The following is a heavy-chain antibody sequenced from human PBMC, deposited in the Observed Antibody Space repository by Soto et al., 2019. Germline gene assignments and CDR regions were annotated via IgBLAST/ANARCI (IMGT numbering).Heavy chain of an antibody. J-gene: IGHJ4*02. CDR1: GFTFSSYG. D-gene: IGHD3-22*01. Sequence: GGSLRLSCAASGFTFSSYGMHWVRQAPGKGLEWVAVISYDGSNKYYADSVKGRFTISRDNSKNTLYLQMNSLRAEDTAVYYCASDYYDSSGYRYPADYWGQGT. V-gene: IGHV3-30*03. CDR3: ASDYYDSSGYRYPADY. CDR2: ISYDGSNK.